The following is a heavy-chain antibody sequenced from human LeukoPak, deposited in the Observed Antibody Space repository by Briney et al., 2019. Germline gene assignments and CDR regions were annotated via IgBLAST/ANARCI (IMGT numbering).Heavy chain of an antibody. CDR1: GYTFTTHD. D-gene: IGHD7-27*01. Sequence: ASVKVSCKASGYTFTTHDISWVRQATGQGLEWLGWMSPNSGDTGYAQKFQGRVTMTSDSSISTAYMELSGLRSEDTAIYYCVRTPPNWGFDYWGQGTLVTVSS. J-gene: IGHJ4*02. CDR2: MSPNSGDT. V-gene: IGHV1-8*01. CDR3: VRTPPNWGFDY.